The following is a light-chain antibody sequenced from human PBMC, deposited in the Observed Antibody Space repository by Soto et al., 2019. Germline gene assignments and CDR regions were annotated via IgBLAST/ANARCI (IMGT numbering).Light chain of an antibody. V-gene: IGLV3-1*01. Sequence: SYELTQPPSVSVSPGQTASMTCSGDKLGDKYACWYQQKPGQSPVLVIYQDSKRPSGIPERFSGSNSGNTATLTISGTQAMDEADYYCQAWDSSTEVFGTGTKVTVL. CDR2: QDS. CDR1: KLGDKY. CDR3: QAWDSSTEV. J-gene: IGLJ1*01.